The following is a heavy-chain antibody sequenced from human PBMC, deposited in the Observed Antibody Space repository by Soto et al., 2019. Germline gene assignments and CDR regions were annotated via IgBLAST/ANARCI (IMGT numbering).Heavy chain of an antibody. CDR2: IIPIFGTA. Sequence: SVKVSCKASGGTFSSYAISWVRQAPGQGLEWMGGIIPIFGTANYAQKFQGRVTIIADESTSTAYMELSSLRFEDTAVYYCARDKYEQTFYYDFWSGLPDPYYYYGMDVWGQGTTVTVS. CDR3: ARDKYEQTFYYDFWSGLPDPYYYYGMDV. CDR1: GGTFSSYA. D-gene: IGHD3-3*01. J-gene: IGHJ6*02. V-gene: IGHV1-69*13.